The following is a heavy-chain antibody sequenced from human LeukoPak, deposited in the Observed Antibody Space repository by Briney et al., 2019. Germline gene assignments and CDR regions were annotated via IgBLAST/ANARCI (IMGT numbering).Heavy chain of an antibody. CDR3: ASRYQDYYDSSGHYYGFDY. V-gene: IGHV4-30-4*08. CDR2: IYYSGST. Sequence: SETLSLTCTVSGGSISSGDYYWSWIRQPPGKGLEWIGYIYYSGSTYYNPSLKSRVTISVDTSKNQFSLKLSSVTAADTAVYYCASRYQDYYDSSGHYYGFDYWGQGTLVTVSS. CDR1: GGSISSGDYY. J-gene: IGHJ4*02. D-gene: IGHD3-22*01.